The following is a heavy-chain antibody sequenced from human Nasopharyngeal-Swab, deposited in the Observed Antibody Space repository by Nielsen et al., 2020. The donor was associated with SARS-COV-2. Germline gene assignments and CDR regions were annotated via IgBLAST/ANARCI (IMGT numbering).Heavy chain of an antibody. CDR2: TYYRSKWYN. V-gene: IGHV6-1*01. D-gene: IGHD1-26*01. CDR1: GDSISSNSVA. J-gene: IGHJ4*02. CDR3: ARSGRYYDFDY. Sequence: TLSLTCAISGDSISSNSVAWNWIRQSPSRGLEWLGRTYYRSKWYNDYAVSVKSRITINADTSKNQFSLQLNSVTPEDTAVYYCARSGRYYDFDYWGQGTLVTVSS.